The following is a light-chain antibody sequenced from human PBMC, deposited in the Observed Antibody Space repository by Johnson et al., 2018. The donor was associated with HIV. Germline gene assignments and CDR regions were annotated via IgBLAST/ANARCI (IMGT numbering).Light chain of an antibody. J-gene: IGLJ1*01. V-gene: IGLV1-51*02. CDR1: SSNIGNNY. Sequence: QSLLTQPPSVSAAPGQKVTISCSGSSSNIGNNYVSWYQQLPGTAPKLLIYENYKRPSGIPDRFSGSKSGTSATLGITGLQTGDEADYYCGTWDSSLSVYVFGTGTAVTV. CDR3: GTWDSSLSVYV. CDR2: ENY.